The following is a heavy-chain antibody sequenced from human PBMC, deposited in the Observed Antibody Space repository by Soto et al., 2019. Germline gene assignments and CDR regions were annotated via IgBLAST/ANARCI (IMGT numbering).Heavy chain of an antibody. J-gene: IGHJ4*02. CDR3: ALGLRGYYDSSGYPDLAY. CDR1: GGTFSSYA. CDR2: IIPIFGTA. D-gene: IGHD3-22*01. Sequence: ASVKVSCKASGGTFSSYAISWVRQAPGQGLEWMGGIIPIFGTANYAQKFQGRVTITADESTSTAYMELSSLRSEDTAVYYCALGLRGYYDSSGYPDLAYWGQGTLVTVSS. V-gene: IGHV1-69*13.